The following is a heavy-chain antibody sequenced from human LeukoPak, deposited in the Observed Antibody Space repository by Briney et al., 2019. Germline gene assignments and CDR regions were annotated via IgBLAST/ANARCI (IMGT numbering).Heavy chain of an antibody. J-gene: IGHJ3*02. Sequence: GESLKISCKGSGYSFISYWIGWVRQMPGKGLEWMGIIYPGDSDTRYSPSFQGQVTISADKSISTAYLQWSSLKASDTAMYYCARQRITMVRGVCDAFDIWGQGTMVTVSS. CDR1: GYSFISYW. CDR2: IYPGDSDT. V-gene: IGHV5-51*01. CDR3: ARQRITMVRGVCDAFDI. D-gene: IGHD3-10*01.